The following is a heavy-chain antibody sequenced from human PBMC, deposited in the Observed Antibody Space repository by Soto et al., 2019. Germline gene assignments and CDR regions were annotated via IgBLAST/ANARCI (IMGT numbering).Heavy chain of an antibody. Sequence: SETLSLTCTVSGGSISSYYWSWIRQPPGKGLEWIGYIYYSGSTNYNPSLKSRVTISVDTSKNQFSLKLSSVTAADTAVYYCARVGYYYDSSGYTDAFDIWGQGTMVTVSS. D-gene: IGHD3-22*01. CDR1: GGSISSYY. V-gene: IGHV4-59*01. CDR2: IYYSGST. J-gene: IGHJ3*02. CDR3: ARVGYYYDSSGYTDAFDI.